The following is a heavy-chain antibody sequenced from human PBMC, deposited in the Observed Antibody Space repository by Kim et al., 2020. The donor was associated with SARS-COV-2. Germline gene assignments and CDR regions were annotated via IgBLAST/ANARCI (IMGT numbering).Heavy chain of an antibody. Sequence: YYTQSRESRVSLSVDTSKNQISLRLSSVTAADTAVYYCARMHNWNQYLDFWGQGILVTVSS. J-gene: IGHJ4*02. D-gene: IGHD1-20*01. CDR3: ARMHNWNQYLDF. V-gene: IGHV4-31*02.